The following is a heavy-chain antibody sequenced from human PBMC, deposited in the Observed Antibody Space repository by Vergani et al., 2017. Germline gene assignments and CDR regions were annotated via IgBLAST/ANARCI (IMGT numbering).Heavy chain of an antibody. J-gene: IGHJ5*02. CDR1: GFTFSDYY. CDR2: ISSSSSYT. D-gene: IGHD3-10*01. Sequence: QVQLVESGGGLVKPGGSLSLSCAASGFTFSDYYMSWIRQAPGKGLGGVSYISSSSSYTNYADSVKGRFTISRDNAKNSLYLQMNSLRAEDTAVYYWARGGGFGEPNLGHWGQGTLVTVSS. V-gene: IGHV3-11*06. CDR3: ARGGGFGEPNLGH.